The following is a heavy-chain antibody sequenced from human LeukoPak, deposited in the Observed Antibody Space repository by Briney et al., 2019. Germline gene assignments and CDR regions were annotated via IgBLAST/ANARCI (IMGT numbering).Heavy chain of an antibody. CDR2: ISSSSSYI. V-gene: IGHV3-21*01. CDR3: PRDLYYYDSSGSPIDY. CDR1: GFTFSSYS. Sequence: GGSLRLSCAASGFTFSSYSMNWVRQAPGKGLEWVSSISSSSSYIYYADSVKGRFTISRDNAKNSLYLQMNSLRAEDTAVYYCPRDLYYYDSSGSPIDYWGQGTLVTVSS. J-gene: IGHJ4*02. D-gene: IGHD3-22*01.